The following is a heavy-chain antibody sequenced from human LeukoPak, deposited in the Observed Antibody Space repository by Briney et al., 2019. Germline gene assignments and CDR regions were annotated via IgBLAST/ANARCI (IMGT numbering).Heavy chain of an antibody. D-gene: IGHD3-3*01. CDR3: ARAVASDFWSGSSWFDP. CDR1: GFTFSDYS. J-gene: IGHJ5*02. Sequence: GGSLRLSCAASGFTFSDYSMNWVRQTPRKGLEWVSCISGSGSYIYYADSVKGRFTISRDNAKNSLHLQVNSLRAEDTAVYYCARAVASDFWSGSSWFDPWGQGTLVTVSS. CDR2: ISGSGSYI. V-gene: IGHV3-21*06.